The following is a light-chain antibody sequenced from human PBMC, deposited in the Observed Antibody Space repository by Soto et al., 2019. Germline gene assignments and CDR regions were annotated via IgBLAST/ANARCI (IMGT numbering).Light chain of an antibody. Sequence: DIQMTQSPSSLSASVGDRVTITCRASQSISSYLNWYQQKPGKAPKLLIYAASSLQSGVPSRFSGSGSGTDFTLTISSLQPEDFAPYYCQQSYSTLGYTFGQGTKLEIK. J-gene: IGKJ2*01. V-gene: IGKV1-39*01. CDR1: QSISSY. CDR2: AAS. CDR3: QQSYSTLGYT.